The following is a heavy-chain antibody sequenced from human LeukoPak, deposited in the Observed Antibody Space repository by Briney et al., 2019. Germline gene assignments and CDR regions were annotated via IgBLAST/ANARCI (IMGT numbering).Heavy chain of an antibody. CDR2: FDPEDGET. V-gene: IGHV1-24*01. J-gene: IGHJ4*02. CDR3: ARDGGRTAVLIGGYLDY. Sequence: ASVKVSCKVSGYTLTELSMHWVRQAPGKGLEWMGGFDPEDGETIYARKFQGRVTMTRDTSTSTVYMELSSLRSEDTAVYYCARDGGRTAVLIGGYLDYWGQGTLVTVSP. CDR1: GYTLTELS. D-gene: IGHD3-22*01.